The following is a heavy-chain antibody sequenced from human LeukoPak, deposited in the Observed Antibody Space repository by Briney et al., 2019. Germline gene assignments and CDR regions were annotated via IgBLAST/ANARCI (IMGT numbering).Heavy chain of an antibody. CDR3: ARVQGGIYHPYYFDY. J-gene: IGHJ4*02. V-gene: IGHV4-38-2*02. D-gene: IGHD3-16*01. CDR2: IYHGGST. CDR1: GYSISSGYY. Sequence: SETLSLTCTVSGYSISSGYYWGWIRQPPGKGLEWIGSIYHGGSTYYNPSLKSRVTISVDTSKNQFSLKLSSVTAADTAVYYCARVQGGIYHPYYFDYWGQGTLVTVSS.